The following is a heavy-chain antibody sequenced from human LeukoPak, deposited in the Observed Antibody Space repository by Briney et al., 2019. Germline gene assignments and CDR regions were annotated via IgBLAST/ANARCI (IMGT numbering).Heavy chain of an antibody. V-gene: IGHV3-20*04. CDR3: ARGAGGWFFNYYYMDV. CDR2: INWNGGST. CDR1: GFTFGNYG. D-gene: IGHD6-19*01. Sequence: GGSLRLSCAASGFTFGNYGMSWVRQAPGKGLEWVSGINWNGGSTGYADSVEGRFTISRDNAKNSQYLQMNSLRVEDTAVYYCARGAGGWFFNYYYMDVWGKGTTVTISS. J-gene: IGHJ6*03.